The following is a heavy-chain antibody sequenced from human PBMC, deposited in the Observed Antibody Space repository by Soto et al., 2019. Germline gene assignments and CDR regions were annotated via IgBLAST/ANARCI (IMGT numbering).Heavy chain of an antibody. J-gene: IGHJ6*02. CDR1: GFTFSNYG. CDR3: ARDSWGMDV. CDR2: IWYDGSNR. V-gene: IGHV3-33*01. Sequence: QVQLVESGGGVVQPGRSLRLSCAASGFTFSNYGMHWVRQAPSKGLEWVAVIWYDGSNRYYADSVKGRFTISRDNSKNTLYLQMNSLRAEDTAVYYCARDSWGMDVWGQGTTVTVSS.